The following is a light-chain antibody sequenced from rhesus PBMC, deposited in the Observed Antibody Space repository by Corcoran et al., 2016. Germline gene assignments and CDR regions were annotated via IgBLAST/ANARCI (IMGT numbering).Light chain of an antibody. J-gene: IGKJ1*01. CDR3: QQGYSYPPT. CDR2: RTS. CDR1: QSLNNY. V-gene: IGKV1S9*01. Sequence: DIQMTQSPSSLSASVGDRVTITCQASQSLNNYLNWYQQKPGKIPKLLTYRTSSLQSGIPSRFSGSGPGTDFTLTISSLQPEDFATYYCQQGYSYPPTFGQGTKVEIK.